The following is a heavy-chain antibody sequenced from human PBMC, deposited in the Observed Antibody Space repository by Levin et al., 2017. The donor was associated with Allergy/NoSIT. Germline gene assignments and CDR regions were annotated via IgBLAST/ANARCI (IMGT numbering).Heavy chain of an antibody. D-gene: IGHD3-10*01. Sequence: SETLSLTCAVYGGSFSGYYWSWIRQPPGKGLEWIGEINHSGSTNYNPSLKSRVTISVDTSKNQFSLKLSSVTAADTAVYYCARGGIRAYGSGSYGDYWGQGTLVTVSS. CDR3: ARGGIRAYGSGSYGDY. CDR2: INHSGST. V-gene: IGHV4-34*01. CDR1: GGSFSGYY. J-gene: IGHJ4*02.